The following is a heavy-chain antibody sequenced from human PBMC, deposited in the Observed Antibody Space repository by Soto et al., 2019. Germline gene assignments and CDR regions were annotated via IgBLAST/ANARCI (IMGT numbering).Heavy chain of an antibody. J-gene: IGHJ3*01. CDR2: ISYSGGT. D-gene: IGHD2-21*02. V-gene: IGHV4-39*01. Sequence: PSETLSLTCTVSGGSISSSSYYWGWIRQPPGKGLEWIGSISYSGGTYFNPSLKSRVTMSVDTSKNQFSLILNSVTASDTAVYYCARLIPYCGGNCYSVGAFDVWGQGTMVTVSS. CDR3: ARLIPYCGGNCYSVGAFDV. CDR1: GGSISSSSYY.